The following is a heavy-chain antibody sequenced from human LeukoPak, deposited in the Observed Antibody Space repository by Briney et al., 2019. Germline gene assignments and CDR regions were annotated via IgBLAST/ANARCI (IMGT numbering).Heavy chain of an antibody. J-gene: IGHJ4*02. CDR3: AKALSAYDYVRSDY. D-gene: IGHD3-10*02. V-gene: IGHV3-23*01. Sequence: PGGSLRLSCAASGFTFSSYSMNWVRQAPGKGLEWVSGISSSGGSIYYADSVTGRFTISRDNSKNTLYLQMNSLRAEDTAVYYCAKALSAYDYVRSDYWGQGTLVTVSS. CDR1: GFTFSSYS. CDR2: ISSSGGSI.